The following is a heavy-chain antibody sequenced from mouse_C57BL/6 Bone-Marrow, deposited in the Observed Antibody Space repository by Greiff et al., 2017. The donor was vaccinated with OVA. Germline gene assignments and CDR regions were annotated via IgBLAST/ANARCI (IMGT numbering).Heavy chain of an antibody. CDR2: IRSKSNNYAT. CDR3: VRHPYYYAMDY. CDR1: GFSFNTYA. V-gene: IGHV10-1*01. Sequence: GGGLVQPKGSLKLSCAASGFSFNTYAMNWVRQAPGKGLEWVARIRSKSNNYATYYADSVKDRFTISRDDSESMLYLQMNNLKTEDTAMYYCVRHPYYYAMDYWGQGTSVTVSS. J-gene: IGHJ4*01.